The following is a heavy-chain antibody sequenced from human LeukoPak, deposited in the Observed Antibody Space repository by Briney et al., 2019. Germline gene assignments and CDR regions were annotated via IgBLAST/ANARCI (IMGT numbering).Heavy chain of an antibody. CDR1: GGTFSRSA. CDR3: ATSLPYGYYDSGGSNWFDP. Sequence: SVKVSCKASGGTFSRSAISWVRQAPGQRLEWMGGIIPIFGPADYAQKFQGRVTITADESTSTAYLELSSLRSEDTAVYYCATSLPYGYYDSGGSNWFDPWGQGTLVTVSS. CDR2: IIPIFGPA. D-gene: IGHD3-22*01. J-gene: IGHJ5*02. V-gene: IGHV1-69*13.